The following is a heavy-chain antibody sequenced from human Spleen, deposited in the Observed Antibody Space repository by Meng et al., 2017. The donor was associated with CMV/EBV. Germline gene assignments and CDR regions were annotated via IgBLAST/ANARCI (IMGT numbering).Heavy chain of an antibody. CDR2: INHSGST. Sequence: SETLSLTCAVYGGSFSGYYWSWIRQPPGKGLEWIGEINHSGSTNYNPSLKSRVTISVDTSKNQFSLKLSSVTAADTAVYYCARGIVVVPAAIWLYYYYGMDVWGQGTTVTVSS. V-gene: IGHV4-34*01. J-gene: IGHJ6*02. CDR1: GGSFSGYY. CDR3: ARGIVVVPAAIWLYYYYGMDV. D-gene: IGHD2-2*01.